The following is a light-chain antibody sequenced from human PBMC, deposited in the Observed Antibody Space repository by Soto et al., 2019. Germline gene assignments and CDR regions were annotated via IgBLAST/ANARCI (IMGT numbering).Light chain of an antibody. CDR1: SSDIGTYNY. CDR3: SSYTSSNTVV. J-gene: IGLJ2*01. CDR2: DVS. V-gene: IGLV2-14*01. Sequence: QSVLTQPASVSGSPGQSITISCTGTSSDIGTYNYVSWYQQHPGKAPKLMIYDVSDRPSGVSNRFSGSKSGNTASLTISGLQAEDEADYYCSSYTSSNTVVFGGGTQLTVL.